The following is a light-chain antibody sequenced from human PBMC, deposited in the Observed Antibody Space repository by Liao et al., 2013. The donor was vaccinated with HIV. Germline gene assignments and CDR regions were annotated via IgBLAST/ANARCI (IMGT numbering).Light chain of an antibody. CDR1: NIGSKS. CDR2: YDS. V-gene: IGLV3-21*04. J-gene: IGLJ1*01. CDR3: QVWDSSSAHRYV. Sequence: SYELTQPPSVSVAPGKTARITCGGNNIGSKSVHWYQQIPGQAPVLVIHYDSDPPSGISERFSGSNSGNTATLTISRVEAGDEADYYCQVWDSSSAHRYVFGTGTKVTVL.